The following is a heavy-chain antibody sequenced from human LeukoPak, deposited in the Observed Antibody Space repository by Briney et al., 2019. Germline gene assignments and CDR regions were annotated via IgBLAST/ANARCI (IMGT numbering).Heavy chain of an antibody. D-gene: IGHD6-13*01. V-gene: IGHV3-30*02. CDR2: IRYDGSNK. CDR3: AKREGQQLGYYYYYHYMDV. Sequence: GGSLRLSCAASGFTFSSYGMHWVRQAPGKGLEWVAFIRYDGSNKYYADSVKGRFTISRDNSKNTLYLQMNSLRAEDTAVYYCAKREGQQLGYYYYYHYMDVWGKGTTVTISS. CDR1: GFTFSSYG. J-gene: IGHJ6*03.